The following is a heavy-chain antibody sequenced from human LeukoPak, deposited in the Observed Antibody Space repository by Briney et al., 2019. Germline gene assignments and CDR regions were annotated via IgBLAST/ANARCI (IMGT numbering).Heavy chain of an antibody. J-gene: IGHJ2*01. V-gene: IGHV3-48*02. CDR3: ARDCSNGLCYSSNWYFDL. CDR1: GFTFSSYW. Sequence: GGSLRLSCAASGFTFSSYWMSWVRQAPGKGLEWISYISSGSITTYYADSVKGRFTISRDNAKNSLYLQMNNLRDEDTAVYFCARDCSNGLCYSSNWYFDLWGRGTLVTVSS. D-gene: IGHD2-8*01. CDR2: ISSGSITT.